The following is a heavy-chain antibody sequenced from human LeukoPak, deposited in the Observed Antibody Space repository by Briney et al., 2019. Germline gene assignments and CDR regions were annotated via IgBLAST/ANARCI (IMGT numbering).Heavy chain of an antibody. J-gene: IGHJ4*02. CDR2: IYSAGHT. CDR1: GFSVSSNY. CDR3: ARGVGERYFDY. V-gene: IGHV3-66*01. D-gene: IGHD3-10*01. Sequence: GGSMRLSCAASGFSVSSNYMTWVRQAPGKGLEWVSVIYSAGHTYYADSVNGRFTISRDNSKNTLYFQMNSLTDEDTAVYYCARGVGERYFDYWGQGTLVTVSS.